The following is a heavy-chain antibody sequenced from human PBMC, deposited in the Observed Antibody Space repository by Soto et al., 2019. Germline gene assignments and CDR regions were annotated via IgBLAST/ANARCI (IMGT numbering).Heavy chain of an antibody. J-gene: IGHJ6*02. V-gene: IGHV3-30-3*01. CDR1: GFTFSNYA. Sequence: QVQLVESGGGVVQPGRSLRLSCAASGFTFSNYAMYWVRQAPGKGLEWVAVISYDGNNKYYADSVKGRFTISRDNSKNTLYLQMNSLRAEDTAEYYCARAGCDGGTCYTLVGLRYGMDVWGQGTTVTVSS. CDR2: ISYDGNNK. CDR3: ARAGCDGGTCYTLVGLRYGMDV. D-gene: IGHD2-15*01.